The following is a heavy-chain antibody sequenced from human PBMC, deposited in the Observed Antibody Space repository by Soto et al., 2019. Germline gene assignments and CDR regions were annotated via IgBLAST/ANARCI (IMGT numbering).Heavy chain of an antibody. J-gene: IGHJ4*02. CDR2: ISAYNGNT. Sequence: AASVKVSCKASGYTFTSYGISWVRQAPGQGLEWMGWISAYNGNTNYAQKLQGRVTMTTDTSTSTAYMELRSLRSDDTAVYYCARVSPRSLGPEVWFGELTTPFDYWGQGTLVTVSS. V-gene: IGHV1-18*04. CDR3: ARVSPRSLGPEVWFGELTTPFDY. D-gene: IGHD3-10*01. CDR1: GYTFTSYG.